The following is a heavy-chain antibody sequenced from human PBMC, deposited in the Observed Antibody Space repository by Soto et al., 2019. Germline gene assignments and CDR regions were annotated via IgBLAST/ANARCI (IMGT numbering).Heavy chain of an antibody. CDR2: IYYSGST. Sequence: ETLSLTCTVSGGSISSYYWSWIRQPPGKGLEWIGYIYYSGSTNYNPSLKSRVTISVDTSKNQFSLKLSSVTAADTAVYYCARGYSSSSGGPLWGQGTLVTVSS. CDR1: GGSISSYY. V-gene: IGHV4-59*01. CDR3: ARGYSSSSGGPL. J-gene: IGHJ4*02. D-gene: IGHD6-6*01.